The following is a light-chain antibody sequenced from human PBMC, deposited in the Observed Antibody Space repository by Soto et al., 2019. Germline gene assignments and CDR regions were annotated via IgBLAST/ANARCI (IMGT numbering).Light chain of an antibody. V-gene: IGKV3-15*01. J-gene: IGKJ4*01. CDR2: GAT. CDR1: HNVVGD. Sequence: EIVLTQSPATPSLSPGERATLSCRASHNVVGDVAWYQQKPGQAPRLLIFGATTRPTGIPARFSGSGSATEFTLTISSLQSEDSAVYYCQQYNKWPLTFGGGTKVDI. CDR3: QQYNKWPLT.